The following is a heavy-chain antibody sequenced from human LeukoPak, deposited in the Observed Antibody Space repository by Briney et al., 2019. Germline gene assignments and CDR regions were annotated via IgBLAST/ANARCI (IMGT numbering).Heavy chain of an antibody. CDR3: ARSGYDILTGYFMVDY. CDR2: INTNTGNP. Sequence: ASVKVSCKASGYTFTSHAMNWVRQAPGQGLEWMGWINTNTGNPTYAQGFTGRFVFSLDTSVSTAYLQISSLKAEDTAVYYCARSGYDILTGYFMVDYWGQGTLVTVSS. D-gene: IGHD3-9*01. J-gene: IGHJ4*02. V-gene: IGHV7-4-1*02. CDR1: GYTFTSHA.